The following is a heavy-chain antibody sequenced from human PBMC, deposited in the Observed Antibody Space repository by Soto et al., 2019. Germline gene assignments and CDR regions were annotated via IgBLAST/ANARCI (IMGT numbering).Heavy chain of an antibody. CDR3: AKDRDIAMVRGVLYYYGMDV. D-gene: IGHD3-10*01. CDR1: GFTFRSYG. J-gene: IGHJ6*02. Sequence: QVQLVESGGGVVQPGRSLRLSCAASGFTFRSYGMHWVRQAPGKGLEWVAVISYDGSNKYYADSVKGRFTISRDNSKNALYLQMNSLRAEETAVYYCAKDRDIAMVRGVLYYYGMDVWGQGTTVTVSS. CDR2: ISYDGSNK. V-gene: IGHV3-30*18.